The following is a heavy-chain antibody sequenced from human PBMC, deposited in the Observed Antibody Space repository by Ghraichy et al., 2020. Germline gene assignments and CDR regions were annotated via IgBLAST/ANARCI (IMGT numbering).Heavy chain of an antibody. CDR3: ARVYVDTVAPRWFDP. Sequence: SETLSLTCAVYGGSFSGYYWSWIRQPPGKGLEWIGEINHSGSTNYNPSLKSRVTISVDTSKNQFSLKLSSVTAADTAVYYCARVYVDTVAPRWFDPWGQGTLVTVSS. D-gene: IGHD5-18*01. V-gene: IGHV4-34*01. CDR1: GGSFSGYY. CDR2: INHSGST. J-gene: IGHJ5*02.